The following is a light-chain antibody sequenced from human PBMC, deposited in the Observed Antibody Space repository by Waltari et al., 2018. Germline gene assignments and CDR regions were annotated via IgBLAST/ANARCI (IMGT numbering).Light chain of an antibody. V-gene: IGKV1-12*01. Sequence: DIQMTQSPSSLSASVGDTVTITCRASQSISSWLAWYQQKPGKAPKLLIFKASSLQSGVPSRFSGSGSGTDFTLTISSLQPEDFATFYCLQYISSPYSFGQGPKVEIK. CDR3: LQYISSPYS. CDR1: QSISSW. J-gene: IGKJ2*03. CDR2: KAS.